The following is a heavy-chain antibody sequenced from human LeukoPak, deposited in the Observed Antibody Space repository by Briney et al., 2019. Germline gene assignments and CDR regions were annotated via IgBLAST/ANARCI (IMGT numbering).Heavy chain of an antibody. Sequence: PGGSLRLPCAASGFTFSRYWMYWVRQAPGKGLVWVSRTNGDGSSTTYADSVKGRFSISRDNAKNTLYLQMNSLRAEDTAVYFCAREQYGDYVSDYYYYGMDVWGKGTTVTVSS. CDR1: GFTFSRYW. CDR2: TNGDGSST. V-gene: IGHV3-74*01. J-gene: IGHJ6*04. D-gene: IGHD4-17*01. CDR3: AREQYGDYVSDYYYYGMDV.